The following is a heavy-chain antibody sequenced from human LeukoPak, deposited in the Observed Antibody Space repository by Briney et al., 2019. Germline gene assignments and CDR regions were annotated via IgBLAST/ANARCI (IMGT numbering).Heavy chain of an antibody. CDR1: GDSVSNNRAA. Sequence: SQTLSLTCAISGDSVSNNRAAWNWHRQSPSRGLEWLGRTHYRSRWYTDYADSVKSRITINPDSSKNHFSLQLKSVTPEDTAVYYCARDLWKPINYYYYYMDVWGEGTTVTVSS. J-gene: IGHJ6*03. CDR3: ARDLWKPINYYYYYMDV. CDR2: THYRSRWYT. V-gene: IGHV6-1*01. D-gene: IGHD3-3*01.